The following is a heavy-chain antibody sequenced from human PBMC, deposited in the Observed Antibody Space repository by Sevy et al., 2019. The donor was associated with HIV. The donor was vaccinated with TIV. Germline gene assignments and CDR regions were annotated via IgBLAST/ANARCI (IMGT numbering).Heavy chain of an antibody. CDR1: GFTFDNYW. V-gene: IGHV3-7*01. CDR2: IRQDGNEI. J-gene: IGHJ4*02. CDR3: ARRYFDL. Sequence: GGSLRLSCVASGFTFDNYWMQWVRQAPGKGLEWGANIRQDGNEIYYADSVKGRFTISRDNAEESRYLQMSNLRVEDTAIYYCARRYFDLWGQGILVTVSS.